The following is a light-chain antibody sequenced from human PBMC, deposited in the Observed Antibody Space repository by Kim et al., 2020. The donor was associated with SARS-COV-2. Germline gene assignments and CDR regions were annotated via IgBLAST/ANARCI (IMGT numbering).Light chain of an antibody. CDR3: QVWDSSGDHMI. V-gene: IGLV3-21*04. J-gene: IGLJ2*01. Sequence: SYELTQPASVSAAPGKTARIPCGGDDIGSKGVHWYQQKPGQAPVLVMFSDSDRPSGIPERFSGPNSANTATLTISRVEAGDEAGYYCQVWDSSGDHMIFGGGTQLTVL. CDR1: DIGSKG. CDR2: SDS.